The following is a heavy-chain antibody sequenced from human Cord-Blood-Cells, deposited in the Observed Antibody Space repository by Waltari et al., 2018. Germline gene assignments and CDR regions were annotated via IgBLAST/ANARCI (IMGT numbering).Heavy chain of an antibody. J-gene: IGHJ4*02. Sequence: EVQLVESGGGLVQPGGSLRLSYAASGFTFSSYWMSWVRQAPGKGLEWVANIKQDGSEEYYVDSVKGRFTISRINAKNSLYLQINSLRAEDRAVYYVARGGGADYWGQGTLVTVSS. D-gene: IGHD3-16*01. CDR2: IKQDGSEE. CDR1: GFTFSSYW. V-gene: IGHV3-7*04. CDR3: ARGGGADY.